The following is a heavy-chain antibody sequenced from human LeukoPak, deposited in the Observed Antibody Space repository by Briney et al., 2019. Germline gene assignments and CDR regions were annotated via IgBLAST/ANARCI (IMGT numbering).Heavy chain of an antibody. J-gene: IGHJ4*02. Sequence: ASVEVSCKASGYTFNTYYIHWVRQAPGQGLEWMGLINPGGGDTSYAQNLQGRVTMTRDTSTSTVYMELSSLISEDTAVYYCARGPRGQRFDYWGQGTLVTVSS. CDR1: GYTFNTYY. V-gene: IGHV1-46*02. CDR2: INPGGGDT. CDR3: ARGPRGQRFDY. D-gene: IGHD1-1*01.